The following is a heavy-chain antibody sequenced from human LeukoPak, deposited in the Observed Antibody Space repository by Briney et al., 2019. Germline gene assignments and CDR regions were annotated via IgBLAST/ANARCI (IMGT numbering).Heavy chain of an antibody. CDR3: ARDLAFDSLSDIMDV. V-gene: IGHV1-2*02. J-gene: IGHJ6*02. D-gene: IGHD3-3*02. Sequence: GASVKVSCKASGYTFTGYYMHWVRQAPAQGLEWMGWINPNSGGTNYAQKFQGRVTMTRDTSISTAYMELSRLRSDDTAVYYCARDLAFDSLSDIMDVWGQGTTVTVSS. CDR1: GYTFTGYY. CDR2: INPNSGGT.